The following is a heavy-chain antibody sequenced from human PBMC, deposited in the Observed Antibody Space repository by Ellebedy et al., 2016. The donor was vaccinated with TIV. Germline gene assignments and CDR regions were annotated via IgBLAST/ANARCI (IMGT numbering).Heavy chain of an antibody. CDR2: IIPIFGSE. J-gene: IGHJ6*02. CDR3: ARGGASRDSGIYGMNV. Sequence: ASVKVSXKASGGTFSSHAISWVRQAPGQGLEWMGGIIPIFGSENYAQKSQGRVTITADESASTAYMALSSLRSDDTGVYYCARGGASRDSGIYGMNVWGHGTTVVVSS. D-gene: IGHD3-10*01. CDR1: GGTFSSHA. V-gene: IGHV1-69*13.